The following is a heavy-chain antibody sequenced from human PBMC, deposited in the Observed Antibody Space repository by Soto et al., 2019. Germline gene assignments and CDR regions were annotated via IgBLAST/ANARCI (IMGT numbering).Heavy chain of an antibody. Sequence: QVQLVESGGGLVKPGGSLRLSCAASGFTFSDYYMSWIRQAPGKGLEWVSYISSSGSTIYYADSVKGRFTISRDNAKNAVDLQRNSLGAEDTAVYYCAGDHLGYCSGGSCYSWFDPWGQGTLVTVSS. V-gene: IGHV3-11*01. CDR3: AGDHLGYCSGGSCYSWFDP. D-gene: IGHD2-15*01. CDR2: ISSSGSTI. J-gene: IGHJ5*02. CDR1: GFTFSDYY.